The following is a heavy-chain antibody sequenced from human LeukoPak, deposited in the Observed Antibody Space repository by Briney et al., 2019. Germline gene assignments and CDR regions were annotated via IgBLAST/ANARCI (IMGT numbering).Heavy chain of an antibody. Sequence: GGSLRLSCAASGFTFSSYSMNWVRQAPGKGLEWVSSISSSSGYIYYADSVKGRFTISKDNAKNSLYLQMNSLRAEDTAVYYCAKGIQKMDCSSTSCPWGYCGQGTLVTVSS. CDR3: AKGIQKMDCSSTSCPWGY. CDR2: ISSSSGYI. V-gene: IGHV3-21*01. D-gene: IGHD2-2*01. J-gene: IGHJ4*02. CDR1: GFTFSSYS.